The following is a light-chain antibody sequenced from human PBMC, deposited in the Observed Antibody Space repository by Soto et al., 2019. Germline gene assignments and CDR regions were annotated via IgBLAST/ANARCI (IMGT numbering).Light chain of an antibody. CDR2: EVS. CDR3: MQSTQLPPT. J-gene: IGKJ5*01. CDR1: QSLLHITGETF. Sequence: DVVMTQSPLSLSVTPGQPASISCKSSQSLLHITGETFLFWYLQKPGQSPQLLIYEVSTRVSGVPDRFSGSGSGTDFTLEISRVETDDVGIYYCMQSTQLPPTFGQGTRLG. V-gene: IGKV2D-29*02.